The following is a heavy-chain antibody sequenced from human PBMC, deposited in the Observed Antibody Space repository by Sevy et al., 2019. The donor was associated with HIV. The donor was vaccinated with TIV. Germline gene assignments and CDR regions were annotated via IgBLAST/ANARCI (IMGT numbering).Heavy chain of an antibody. CDR1: GFTFSSYS. D-gene: IGHD3-22*01. J-gene: IGHJ3*02. Sequence: GGSLRLSCAASGFTFSSYSMNWVRQAPGKGLEWVSYISSSSSTIYYADSVKGRFTISRDNAKNSLYLQMNSLRAEDTDVYYCARDPLLYYYDSSGLHDAFDIWGQGTMVTVSS. CDR3: ARDPLLYYYDSSGLHDAFDI. CDR2: ISSSSSTI. V-gene: IGHV3-48*01.